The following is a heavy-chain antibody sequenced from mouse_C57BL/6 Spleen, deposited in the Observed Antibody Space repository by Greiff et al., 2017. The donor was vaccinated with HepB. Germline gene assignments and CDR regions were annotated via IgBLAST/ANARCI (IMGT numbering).Heavy chain of an antibody. J-gene: IGHJ3*01. CDR2: IYPGSGST. CDR1: GYTFTSYW. CDR3: ARRGSSGLAWFAY. Sequence: QVQLQQPGAELVKPGASVKMSCKASGYTFTSYWITWVKQRPGQGLEWIGDIYPGSGSTNYNEKFKSKATLTVDTSSSTAYMQLSSLTPEDSAVYYCARRGSSGLAWFAYWGQGTLVTVSA. V-gene: IGHV1-55*01. D-gene: IGHD3-2*02.